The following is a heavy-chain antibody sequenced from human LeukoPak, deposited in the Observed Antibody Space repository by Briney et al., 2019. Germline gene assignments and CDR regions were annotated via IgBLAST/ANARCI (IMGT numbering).Heavy chain of an antibody. CDR3: ARHVRSSSWYFDY. CDR2: ISSSSSYI. D-gene: IGHD6-13*01. CDR1: GFTFSSYS. J-gene: IGHJ4*02. Sequence: GGSLRLSCAASGFTFSSYSMNWVRQAPGKGLEWVSSISSSSSYIYYADSVKGRFTISRDNAKNSLYLQMNSLRAEDTAVYYCARHVRSSSWYFDYWGQGTLVTVSS. V-gene: IGHV3-21*01.